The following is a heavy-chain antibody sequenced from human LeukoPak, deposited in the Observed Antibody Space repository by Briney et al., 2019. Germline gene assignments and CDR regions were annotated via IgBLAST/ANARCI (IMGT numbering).Heavy chain of an antibody. CDR3: ARGYSSSWYGVYFDY. Sequence: GGSLRLSCEGTGFSFGIYWMSWVRQAPGKGLEWVANINEDGSEKYYVDSVKGRFTISRDNGKNALYLQMKSLRAEDTAVYYCARGYSSSWYGVYFDYWGQGTLVTVPS. D-gene: IGHD6-13*01. J-gene: IGHJ4*02. V-gene: IGHV3-7*01. CDR1: GFSFGIYW. CDR2: INEDGSEK.